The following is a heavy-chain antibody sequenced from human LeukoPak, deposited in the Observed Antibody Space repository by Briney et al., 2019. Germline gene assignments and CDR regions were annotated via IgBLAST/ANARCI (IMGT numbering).Heavy chain of an antibody. CDR3: ARDGRWLQLPPFDY. D-gene: IGHD5-24*01. J-gene: IGHJ4*02. V-gene: IGHV3-66*02. CDR1: GFTVSSNY. Sequence: GGSLRLSCAASGFTVSSNYMSWVRQAPGKGLEWVSVIYSGGSTYYADSVKGRFTISRDNSKNTLYLQMNSLRAEDTAVYYCARDGRWLQLPPFDYWGQGTLVTVSS. CDR2: IYSGGST.